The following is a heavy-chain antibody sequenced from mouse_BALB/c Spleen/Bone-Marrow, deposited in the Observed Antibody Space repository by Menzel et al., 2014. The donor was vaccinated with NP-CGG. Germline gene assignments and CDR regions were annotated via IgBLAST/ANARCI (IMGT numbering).Heavy chain of an antibody. CDR1: GYSFTSYW. D-gene: IGHD1-2*01. Sequence: VQLQQSGPQLVRTGASVKISCKASGYSFTSYWMHWVKQRPGQGLEWIGMIDPSDSETRLNQKFKDKATLTVDKSSSTAYMQLSSPTSEDSAVYYCARELLRLRSAMDYWLHGPSVTVS. V-gene: IGHV1S127*01. J-gene: IGHJ4*01. CDR3: ARELLRLRSAMDY. CDR2: IDPSDSET.